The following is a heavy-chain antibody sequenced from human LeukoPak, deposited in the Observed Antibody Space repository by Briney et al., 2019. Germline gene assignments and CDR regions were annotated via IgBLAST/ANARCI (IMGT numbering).Heavy chain of an antibody. Sequence: TGGSLRLSCAASGFTFSTYRMHWVRQAPGKGLEWVSSITSSSSSMSYADSVVGRFTISRDNAKNSLYLQMSSLSAEDTAVYYCRFGDFNDYWGQGTLVTVSS. J-gene: IGHJ4*02. CDR2: ITSSSSSM. V-gene: IGHV3-21*01. CDR1: GFTFSTYR. D-gene: IGHD3-10*01. CDR3: RFGDFNDY.